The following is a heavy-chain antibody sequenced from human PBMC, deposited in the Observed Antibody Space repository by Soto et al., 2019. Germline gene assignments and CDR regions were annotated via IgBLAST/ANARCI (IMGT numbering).Heavy chain of an antibody. CDR1: GFIFSNAW. Sequence: GGSLRLSCAASGFIFSNAWINWVRQAPGKGLEWVGRIKSKVDGETSDFAAPVKDRFAISRDDSKNIVYLEMNGLKTEDTAMYYCTTDSYMTTVIVRFDYWGHGTQVTVSS. CDR3: TTDSYMTTVIVRFDY. CDR2: IKSKVDGETS. V-gene: IGHV3-15*07. J-gene: IGHJ4*01. D-gene: IGHD3-16*01.